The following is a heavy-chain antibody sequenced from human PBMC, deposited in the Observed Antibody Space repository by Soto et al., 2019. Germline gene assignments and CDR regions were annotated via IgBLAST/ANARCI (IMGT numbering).Heavy chain of an antibody. J-gene: IGHJ6*02. CDR1: GFTFSDYV. CDR2: ISDGGERT. D-gene: IGHD3-3*01. CDR3: ARARSTDFGLDV. Sequence: EVQLLESGGDLVQPGGSLRLYCVASGFTFSDYVMSWVRQVPGTGLEWVSSISDGGERTDYRDSVRGRFTISRDNARFTLHLQMNSLRVDDTAIYFCARARSTDFGLDVWGQGTTVTVSS. V-gene: IGHV3-23*01.